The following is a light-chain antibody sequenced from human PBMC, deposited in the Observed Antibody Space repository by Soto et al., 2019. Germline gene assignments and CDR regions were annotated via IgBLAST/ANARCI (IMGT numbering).Light chain of an antibody. V-gene: IGLV1-40*01. CDR3: QSYAGSLSVFYV. Sequence: QSVLTHPPSVSGARGERVTISFAGSNSNIWAGYDVNCYKQIPGTAPKLLIYVNSNRPSGVPDRLSGYKSGTSASLAITGLQAEDEADYYCQSYAGSLSVFYVFATGTKVPVL. CDR1: NSNIWAGYD. J-gene: IGLJ1*01. CDR2: VNS.